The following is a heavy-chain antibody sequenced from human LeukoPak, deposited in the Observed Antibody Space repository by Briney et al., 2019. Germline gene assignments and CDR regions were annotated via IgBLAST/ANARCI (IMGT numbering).Heavy chain of an antibody. CDR3: ARNVGTGAKDY. Sequence: ASVKVSCKASGYTFTGYYMHWVRQAPGQGLEWMGIINPSGGRTTYAQKLQGRVTMTRDMSTSTVYMELSSLRSEDTAVYYCARNVGTGAKDYWGQGTLVTVSS. D-gene: IGHD2-8*02. CDR1: GYTFTGYY. CDR2: INPSGGRT. V-gene: IGHV1-46*01. J-gene: IGHJ4*02.